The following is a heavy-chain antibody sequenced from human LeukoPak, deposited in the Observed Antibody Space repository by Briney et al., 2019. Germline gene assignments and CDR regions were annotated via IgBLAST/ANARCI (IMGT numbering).Heavy chain of an antibody. CDR3: AKDPTDIVVVPAAIS. V-gene: IGHV3-23*01. CDR2: ISYSGVAT. J-gene: IGHJ4*02. Sequence: GGSLRLSCAASGFTFSSYAMNWVRQAPGKGLEWVSGISYSGVATYYADSVKGRFTMSRDNSKNTLYLQMNSLRAEDTAVYYCAKDPTDIVVVPAAISWGQGTLVTVSS. CDR1: GFTFSSYA. D-gene: IGHD2-2*02.